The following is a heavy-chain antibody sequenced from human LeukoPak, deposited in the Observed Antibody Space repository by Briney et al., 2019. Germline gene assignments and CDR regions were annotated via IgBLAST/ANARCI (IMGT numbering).Heavy chain of an antibody. Sequence: SVKVSCKASGGTFSSYAISWVRQAPGQGLEWMGRIIPILGIANYAQKFQGRVTITADKSTSTAYMELSSLRSEDTAVYYCARTGYYDFWSGYFDNWFDPWGQGTLVTVSS. CDR1: GGTFSSYA. D-gene: IGHD3-3*01. CDR3: ARTGYYDFWSGYFDNWFDP. V-gene: IGHV1-69*04. J-gene: IGHJ5*02. CDR2: IIPILGIA.